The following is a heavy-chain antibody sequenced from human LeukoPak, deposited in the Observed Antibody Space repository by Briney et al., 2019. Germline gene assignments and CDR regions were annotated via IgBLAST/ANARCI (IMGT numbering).Heavy chain of an antibody. CDR1: GYSISSGYY. Sequence: PSETLSLTCTVSGYSISSGYYWGWIRQPPGKGLEWIGSIYHSGSTYYNPSLKSRVTISVVTSKNQFSLKLNSVTAADTAVYYCARNLDSYGPHDAFDIWGQGTMVTVSS. J-gene: IGHJ3*02. CDR2: IYHSGST. V-gene: IGHV4-38-2*02. CDR3: ARNLDSYGPHDAFDI. D-gene: IGHD5-18*01.